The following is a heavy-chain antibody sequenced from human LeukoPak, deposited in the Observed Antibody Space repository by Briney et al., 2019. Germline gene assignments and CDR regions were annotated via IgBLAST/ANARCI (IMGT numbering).Heavy chain of an antibody. J-gene: IGHJ5*02. V-gene: IGHV1-69*04. CDR3: ARDPPLYCSSTSCYRGDWFDP. CDR1: GGTFSSYA. Sequence: ASVKVSCKASGGTFSSYAISWVRQAPGQGLEWMGRIIPILGIANYAQKFQGRVTITADKSTSTAYMELSSLRSEDTAVYYCARDPPLYCSSTSCYRGDWFDPWGQGTLVTVSS. CDR2: IIPILGIA. D-gene: IGHD2-2*02.